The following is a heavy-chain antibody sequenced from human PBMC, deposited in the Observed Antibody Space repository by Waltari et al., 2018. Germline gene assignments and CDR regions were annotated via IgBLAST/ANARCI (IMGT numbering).Heavy chain of an antibody. V-gene: IGHV3-23*03. CDR2: IYSGGST. CDR3: AKDVNFLAL. J-gene: IGHJ4*02. CDR1: GFTFSSYA. Sequence: EVQLLESGGGLVQPGGSLRLSCAASGFTFSSYAMSWVRQAPGKGLEWVSVIYSGGSTYYADSGKGRFTISRDNSKNTLYLQMNSLRAEDTAVYYCAKDVNFLALWGQGTLVTVSS.